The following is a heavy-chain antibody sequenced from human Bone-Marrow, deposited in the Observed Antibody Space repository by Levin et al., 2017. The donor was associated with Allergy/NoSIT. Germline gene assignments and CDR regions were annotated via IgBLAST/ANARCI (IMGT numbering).Heavy chain of an antibody. CDR1: GYTFTGYY. CDR2: INPNSGGT. J-gene: IGHJ4*02. CDR3: ARGLMITFGGVIVIPEYFDY. Sequence: GESLKISCKASGYTFTGYYMHWVRQAPGQGLEWMGWINPNSGGTNYAQKFQGRVTMTRDTSISTAYMELSRLRSDDTAVYYCARGLMITFGGVIVIPEYFDYWGQGTLVTVSS. D-gene: IGHD3-16*02. V-gene: IGHV1-2*02.